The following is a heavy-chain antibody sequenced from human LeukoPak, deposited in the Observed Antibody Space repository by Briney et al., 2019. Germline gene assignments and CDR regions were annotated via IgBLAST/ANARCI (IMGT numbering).Heavy chain of an antibody. J-gene: IGHJ3*02. D-gene: IGHD3-22*01. Sequence: ASVKVSCKPSGYTFTSYGISWVRQAPGQGLEWMGWISGYNGNTKYAQKLQGRVTMTTDTSTSTAYMELRSLRSDDTAVYYCARDSHQIYYDSSGYHLDAFDNWGQGTMVTVSS. CDR2: ISGYNGNT. CDR1: GYTFTSYG. CDR3: ARDSHQIYYDSSGYHLDAFDN. V-gene: IGHV1-18*01.